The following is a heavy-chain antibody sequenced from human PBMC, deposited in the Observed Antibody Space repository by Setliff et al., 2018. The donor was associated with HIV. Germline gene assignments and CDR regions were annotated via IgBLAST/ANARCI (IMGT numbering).Heavy chain of an antibody. CDR3: ARGLRGVIKGRYYYMDV. Sequence: ASVKVSCKASGYTFTGYYMHWVRQAPGQGLEWMGWINPNSGGTNYAQKFQGRVTVTRDTSTDTVYMELNSLRPEDSADYYCARGLRGVIKGRYYYMDVWGKGTTVTVSS. V-gene: IGHV1-2*02. CDR1: GYTFTGYY. D-gene: IGHD3-10*01. CDR2: INPNSGGT. J-gene: IGHJ6*03.